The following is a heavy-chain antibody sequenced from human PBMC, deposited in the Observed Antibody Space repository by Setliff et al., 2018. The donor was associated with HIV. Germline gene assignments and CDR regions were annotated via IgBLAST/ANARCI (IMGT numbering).Heavy chain of an antibody. J-gene: IGHJ4*03. Sequence: GESLKISCAASGFTVSSNYMNWVRQAPGKGLEWVSIIYSGGTTYYADSVKGRFTISRDNSKNTLYLQMNSLRVEDTAVYHCARSPQGGYFDYWGQGTLGTVSS. V-gene: IGHV3-53*01. CDR3: ARSPQGGYFDY. CDR2: IYSGGTT. CDR1: GFTVSSNY.